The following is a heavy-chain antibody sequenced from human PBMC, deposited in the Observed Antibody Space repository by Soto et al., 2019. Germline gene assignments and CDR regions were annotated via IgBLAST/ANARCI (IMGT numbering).Heavy chain of an antibody. J-gene: IGHJ4*01. CDR3: AGSSGYLNLSYFDY. D-gene: IGHD3-22*01. Sequence: QVQLVQSGAEVKKPGSSVKVSCKASGGTFSSYAINWVRQAPGQGLEWMGGIIPIFGTANYAQKSQGRVTIPEDESTSTAYMELSSLRSEVTAVYDCAGSSGYLNLSYFDYWGHGTLVTVSS. CDR1: GGTFSSYA. CDR2: IIPIFGTA. V-gene: IGHV1-69*01.